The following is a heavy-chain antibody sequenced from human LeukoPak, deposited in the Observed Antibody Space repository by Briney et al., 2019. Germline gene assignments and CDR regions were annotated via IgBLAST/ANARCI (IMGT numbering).Heavy chain of an antibody. CDR2: IKQDGSEK. Sequence: GGSLRLSCGASGFTFSSYWMSWVRQAPGKGLEWEANIKQDGSEKYYVDSVKGRFTISRDNAKNSLYLQMNSLRAEDTAVYYCAREYDFWSGYPLDYWGQGTLVTVSS. CDR1: GFTFSSYW. D-gene: IGHD3-3*01. CDR3: AREYDFWSGYPLDY. V-gene: IGHV3-7*01. J-gene: IGHJ4*02.